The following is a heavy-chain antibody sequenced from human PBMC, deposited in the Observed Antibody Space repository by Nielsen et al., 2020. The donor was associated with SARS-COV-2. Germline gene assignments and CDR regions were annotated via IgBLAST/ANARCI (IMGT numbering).Heavy chain of an antibody. D-gene: IGHD1-14*01. CDR3: ARLGNPRSFFDH. J-gene: IGHJ4*02. V-gene: IGHV1-2*06. Sequence: ASVKVSCKTAGYTLTAYEMLWVRQAPGPGLEWLGRINPDSGGTTYAQKFQGRVTVTRDTSINTVYMELSRLRFDDTAVYYCARLGNPRSFFDHWGQGTLVSVSS. CDR2: INPDSGGT. CDR1: GYTLTAYE.